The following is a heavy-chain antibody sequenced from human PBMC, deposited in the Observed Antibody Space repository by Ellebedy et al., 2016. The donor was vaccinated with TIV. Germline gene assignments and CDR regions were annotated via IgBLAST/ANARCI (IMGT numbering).Heavy chain of an antibody. CDR2: ISYDGSNK. D-gene: IGHD5-18*01. CDR3: AKDSYGGYSYGHFDY. CDR1: GFTFSSYG. V-gene: IGHV3-30*18. Sequence: GESLKISXAASGFTFSSYGMHWVRQAPGKGLEWVAVISYDGSNKYYADSVKGRFTISRDNSKNTLYLQMNSLRAEDTAVYYCAKDSYGGYSYGHFDYWGQGTLVTVSS. J-gene: IGHJ4*02.